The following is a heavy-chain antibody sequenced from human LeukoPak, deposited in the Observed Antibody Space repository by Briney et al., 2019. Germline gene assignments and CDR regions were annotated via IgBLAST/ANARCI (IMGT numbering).Heavy chain of an antibody. V-gene: IGHV4-34*01. CDR3: ARGHYDILTGYRLTPFDY. J-gene: IGHJ4*02. CDR2: INHSGST. D-gene: IGHD3-9*01. Sequence: SETLSLTCAVYGGSFSGYYWSWIRQPPGKGLEWTGEINHSGSTNYNPSLKSRVTISADTSKNQFSLKLSSVTAADTAVYYCARGHYDILTGYRLTPFDYWGQGTLVTVSS. CDR1: GGSFSGYY.